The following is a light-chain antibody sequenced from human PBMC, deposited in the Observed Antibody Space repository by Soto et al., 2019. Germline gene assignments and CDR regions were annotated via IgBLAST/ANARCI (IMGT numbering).Light chain of an antibody. CDR3: QEYYRVPQLT. CDR2: WAA. J-gene: IGKJ4*01. Sequence: DIVMTQSPDSLAVSLGEMATINCKSSQSLFYSSNNKTYLAWYQHKAGQSPKLLIYWAANRESGVPDRFSGSGSGTDFTLTISSLQAEDVAVYYCQEYYRVPQLTFGAGTKVEIK. V-gene: IGKV4-1*01. CDR1: QSLFYSSNNKTY.